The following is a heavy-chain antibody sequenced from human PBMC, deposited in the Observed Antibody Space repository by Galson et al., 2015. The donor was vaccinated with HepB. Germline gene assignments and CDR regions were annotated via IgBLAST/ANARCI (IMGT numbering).Heavy chain of an antibody. CDR3: ARGSSSGSYLSY. CDR1: GGTFSSYA. V-gene: IGHV1-69*04. D-gene: IGHD1-26*01. CDR2: IIPILGIA. J-gene: IGHJ4*02. Sequence: SVKVSCKASGGTFSSYAISWVRQAPGQGLEWMGRIIPILGIANYAQKFQGRVTITADKSTSTAYMELSSLRSEDTAVYYCARGSSSGSYLSYWGQGTLVTVSS.